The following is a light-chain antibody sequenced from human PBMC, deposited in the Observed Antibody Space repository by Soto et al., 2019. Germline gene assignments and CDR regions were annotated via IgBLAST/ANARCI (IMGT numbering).Light chain of an antibody. J-gene: IGLJ1*01. CDR1: SSDVGGYNY. Sequence: QXVLTQPPYASGSPGQSVTISCTGTSSDVGGYNYVSWYQQHPGKAPKLMIYAVSKRPSGVPDRFSGSKSGNTASLTVSGLQAEDEADYYCSSYTNSNNFEVFGTGTKVTVL. CDR3: SSYTNSNNFEV. V-gene: IGLV2-8*01. CDR2: AVS.